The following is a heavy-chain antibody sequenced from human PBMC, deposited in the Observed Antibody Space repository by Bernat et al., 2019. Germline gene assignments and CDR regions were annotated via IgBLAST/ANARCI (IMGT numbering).Heavy chain of an antibody. CDR3: ARVRYSSGWYMGEADAFDI. D-gene: IGHD6-13*01. J-gene: IGHJ3*02. V-gene: IGHV4-31*03. CDR2: IYYSGST. CDR1: GGSISSGGYY. Sequence: QVQLQESGPGLVKPSQTLSLTCTVSGGSISSGGYYWSWIRQHPGKGLEWIGYIYYSGSTYYNPSLKSRVTISVDTSKNQFSLKLSSVTAADTAVYYCARVRYSSGWYMGEADAFDIWGQGTMVTVSS.